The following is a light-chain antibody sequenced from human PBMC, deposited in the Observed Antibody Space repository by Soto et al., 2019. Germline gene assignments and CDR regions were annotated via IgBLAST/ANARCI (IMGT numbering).Light chain of an antibody. CDR2: GAS. CDR3: QHYKNWPIT. Sequence: EILMTQSPATLSVSPGERATLSCRASQYIGSNLAWYQQKPGQAPRLLIYGASTRATGITARFSGSGSGTEFTLTISSLQSEDFAVYYCQHYKNWPITFGQGTRLEIK. J-gene: IGKJ5*01. V-gene: IGKV3-15*01. CDR1: QYIGSN.